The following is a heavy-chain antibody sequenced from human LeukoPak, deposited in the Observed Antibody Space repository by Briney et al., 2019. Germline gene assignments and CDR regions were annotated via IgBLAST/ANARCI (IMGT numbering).Heavy chain of an antibody. CDR2: ISSSSSYI. Sequence: PGGSLRLSCAASGFTFSSYSMNWVRQAPEKGLEWVSSISSSSSYIYYADSVKGRFTISRDNAKNSLYLQMNSLRAEDTAVYYCARELQSITIFGVVIHPHDAFDIWGQGTMVTVSS. CDR3: ARELQSITIFGVVIHPHDAFDI. D-gene: IGHD3-3*01. CDR1: GFTFSSYS. J-gene: IGHJ3*02. V-gene: IGHV3-21*01.